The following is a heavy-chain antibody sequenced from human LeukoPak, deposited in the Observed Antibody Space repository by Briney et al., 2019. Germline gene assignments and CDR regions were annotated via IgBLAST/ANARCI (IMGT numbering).Heavy chain of an antibody. D-gene: IGHD5-18*01. V-gene: IGHV3-74*01. CDR2: INSDGSST. Sequence: GGSLRLSCAASGFTFSTNWMHWVRQAPGKGLVWVSRINSDGSSTTYADSVKGRFTISRDNAKNTVYLQMNSLRAEDTAVYYCARGWDGYSYGIWGQGALVTVSS. CDR3: ARGWDGYSYGI. J-gene: IGHJ4*02. CDR1: GFTFSTNW.